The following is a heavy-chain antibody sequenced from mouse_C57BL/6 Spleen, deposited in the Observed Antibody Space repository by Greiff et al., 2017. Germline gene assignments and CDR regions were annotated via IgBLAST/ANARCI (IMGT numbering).Heavy chain of an antibody. J-gene: IGHJ1*03. CDR3: ARPSYGREWYFDV. CDR2: ISSGSSTI. CDR1: GFTFSDYG. Sequence: EVQRVESGGGLVKPGGSLKLSCAASGFTFSDYGMHWVRQAPEKGLEWVAYISSGSSTIYYADTVKGRFTISRDNAKNTLFLQMTSLRSEDTAMYYCARPSYGREWYFDVWGTGTTVTVSS. D-gene: IGHD1-1*02. V-gene: IGHV5-17*01.